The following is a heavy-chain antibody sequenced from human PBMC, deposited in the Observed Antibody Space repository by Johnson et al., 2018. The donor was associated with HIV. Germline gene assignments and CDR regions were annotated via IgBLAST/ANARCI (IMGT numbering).Heavy chain of an antibody. CDR3: ARGGYSTILDAFDI. V-gene: IGHV3-25*03. CDR2: VHPNGGGK. Sequence: VQVVESGGGLAKPAWSPRLSCAASQFTFSSYYMNCVHQAPGNGLELVGQVHPNGGGKYLTDSVKDRFTISRDNSKNTLYLQMNSLRAEDTAVYYCARGGYSTILDAFDIWGQGTMVTVSS. J-gene: IGHJ3*02. D-gene: IGHD6-13*01. CDR1: QFTFSSYY.